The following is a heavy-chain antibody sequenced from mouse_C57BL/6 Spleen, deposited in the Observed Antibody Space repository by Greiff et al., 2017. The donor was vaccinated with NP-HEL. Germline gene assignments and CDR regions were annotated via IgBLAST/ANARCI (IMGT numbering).Heavy chain of an antibody. CDR3: ARGESTTVVAKGYFDY. Sequence: QVQLQQPGAELVRPGSSVKLSCKASGYTFTSYWMHRVKQRPIQGLEWIGNIDPSDSETHYNQKFKDKATLPVDKSSSTAYMQRSSLTSEDSAVYYCARGESTTVVAKGYFDYWGQGTTLTVSS. J-gene: IGHJ2*01. D-gene: IGHD1-1*01. CDR1: GYTFTSYW. V-gene: IGHV1-52*01. CDR2: IDPSDSET.